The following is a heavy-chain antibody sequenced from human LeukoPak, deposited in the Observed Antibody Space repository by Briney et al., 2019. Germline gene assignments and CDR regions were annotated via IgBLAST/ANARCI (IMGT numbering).Heavy chain of an antibody. V-gene: IGHV3-7*01. D-gene: IGHD5-24*01. CDR3: ARWRGLQSEFDC. Sequence: GGSLRLSCAASGSTFSSHSMGWVRQAPGKGLECVATIGLDGAQKDFVDSVKSRFTLSRDNAKNSLFLEMNRLRVEDTAVYYCARWRGLQSEFDCWGQGTLVTVSS. J-gene: IGHJ4*02. CDR2: IGLDGAQK. CDR1: GSTFSSHS.